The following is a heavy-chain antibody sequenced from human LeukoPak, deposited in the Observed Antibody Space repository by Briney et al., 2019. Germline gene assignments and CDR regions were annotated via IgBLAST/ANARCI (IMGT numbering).Heavy chain of an antibody. D-gene: IGHD3-22*01. J-gene: IGHJ4*02. V-gene: IGHV4-59*08. CDR1: GGSISSYY. CDR3: ARHKVIVGEFHY. CDR2: IYYSGSS. Sequence: PSETLSLTCTVSGGSISSYYWSWIRQPPGKGLEWIGNIYYSGSSNYNPSLKSRVTISVDASKNQFSLKLSSVTAADTAVYYCARHKVIVGEFHYWGQGTLVTVSS.